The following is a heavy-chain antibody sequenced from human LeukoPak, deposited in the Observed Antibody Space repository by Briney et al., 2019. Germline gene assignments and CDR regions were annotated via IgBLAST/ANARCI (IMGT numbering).Heavy chain of an antibody. D-gene: IGHD2-8*01. V-gene: IGHV3-74*01. CDR2: INSDGSST. CDR1: GFTFSSYW. J-gene: IGHJ5*02. CDR3: ARARLMTPLHP. Sequence: GGSLRLSCAASGFTFSSYWMHWVRQAPGKGLVWVSRINSDGSSTNYADSVKGRFIISRDNAKNTLYLQMNSLRAEDTAVYYCARARLMTPLHPWGLGTLVTVSS.